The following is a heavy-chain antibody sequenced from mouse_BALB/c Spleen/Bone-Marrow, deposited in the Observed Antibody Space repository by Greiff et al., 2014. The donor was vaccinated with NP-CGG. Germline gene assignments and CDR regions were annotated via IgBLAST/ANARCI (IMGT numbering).Heavy chain of an antibody. V-gene: IGHV2-6-7*01. CDR3: ARDSCLITRALDY. D-gene: IGHD2-4*01. Sequence: VQRVESGPGLVAPSQSLSITCNVSGFSLTGYGVSWVRQPPGKGLEWMGMILGDGSTDFNSALKTILGISKDNPKNQVFLKMNSLQTDDTARYYCARDSCLITRALDYWGQGTSVTVSS. CDR1: GFSLTGYG. J-gene: IGHJ4*01. CDR2: ILGDGST.